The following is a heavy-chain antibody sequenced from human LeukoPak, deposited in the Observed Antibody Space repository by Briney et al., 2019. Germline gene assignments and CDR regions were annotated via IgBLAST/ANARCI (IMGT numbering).Heavy chain of an antibody. CDR1: GYTFTNYD. CDR2: MNPNSGET. D-gene: IGHD6-13*01. V-gene: IGHV1-8*02. CDR3: AAVPTIAEIKWFDP. Sequence: GASVKVSCKASGYTFTNYDINWVRQATGQGLEWMGWMNPNSGETGYAQKFQGRVNMTEDPFTDTAYLELSSLRSEDTAVYYCAAVPTIAEIKWFDPWGQGTLVTVSS. J-gene: IGHJ5*02.